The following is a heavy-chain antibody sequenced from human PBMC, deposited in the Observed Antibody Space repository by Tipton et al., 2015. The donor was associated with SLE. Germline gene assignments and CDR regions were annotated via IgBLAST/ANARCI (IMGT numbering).Heavy chain of an antibody. D-gene: IGHD6-19*01. Sequence: SLRLSCAASGFTFSSYWMHWVRQAPGKGLVWVSRITSDGSGANYAESVKGRFTISRDNTKNTLYLQMNSLRAEDTAVYYCAKYSSGGGYWGQGTLVTVSS. CDR1: GFTFSSYW. V-gene: IGHV3-74*01. CDR2: ITSDGSGA. CDR3: AKYSSGGGY. J-gene: IGHJ4*02.